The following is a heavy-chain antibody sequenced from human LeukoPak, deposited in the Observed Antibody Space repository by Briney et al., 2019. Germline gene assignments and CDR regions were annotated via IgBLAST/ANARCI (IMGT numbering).Heavy chain of an antibody. Sequence: PGGSLRLSCAASGFTFDDYAMHWVRQAPGKGLEWVSAISGSGGSTYYADSVKGRFTISRDNSKNTLYLQMNSLRAEDTAVYYCAKDDSKFRPQPIFQAFDIWGQGTMVTVSS. CDR3: AKDDSKFRPQPIFQAFDI. J-gene: IGHJ3*02. D-gene: IGHD2-21*01. CDR2: ISGSGGST. CDR1: GFTFDDYA. V-gene: IGHV3-23*01.